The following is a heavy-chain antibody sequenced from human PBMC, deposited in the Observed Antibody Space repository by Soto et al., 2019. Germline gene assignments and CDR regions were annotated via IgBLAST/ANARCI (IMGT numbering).Heavy chain of an antibody. J-gene: IGHJ4*02. CDR1: GFIFSSFA. CDR2: ISTSGGGT. V-gene: IGHV3-23*01. CDR3: AKRVPYCFDF. Sequence: EVQLLESGGGLVQPGGSLRLSCAASGFIFSSFAMSWVRQTPGKGLEWVSTISTSGGGTYYADSVKGRFTISRDNSKNTLYLQMNSLRVEDTAVYYCAKRVPYCFDFWGQGTLVTVSS.